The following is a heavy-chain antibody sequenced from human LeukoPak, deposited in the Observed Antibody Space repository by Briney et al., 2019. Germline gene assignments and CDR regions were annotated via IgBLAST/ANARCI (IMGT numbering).Heavy chain of an antibody. D-gene: IGHD3-9*01. CDR2: ITGSGGNT. V-gene: IGHV3-23*01. Sequence: GGSLRLSCAASGFTFSNYAMSWVRQAPGKGLEWVSAITGSGGNTYYADSVKGRFTISRDNSKNTVFLQMNSLRAEDTAIYYCAKWGDYDVLTGYYVSDYWGQGTLVTVSS. J-gene: IGHJ4*02. CDR3: AKWGDYDVLTGYYVSDY. CDR1: GFTFSNYA.